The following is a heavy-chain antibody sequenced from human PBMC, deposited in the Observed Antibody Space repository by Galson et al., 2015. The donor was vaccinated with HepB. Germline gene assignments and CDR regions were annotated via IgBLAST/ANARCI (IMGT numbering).Heavy chain of an antibody. CDR3: ARVGYGSSTSCPSPFDY. Sequence: SVKVSCKASGGTFSSYAISWVRQAPGQGLEWMGGIIPILGIANYAQKFQGRVTITADKSTSTAYMELSSLRSEDTAVYYCARVGYGSSTSCPSPFDYWGQGTLVTVSS. CDR2: IIPILGIA. D-gene: IGHD2-2*01. CDR1: GGTFSSYA. J-gene: IGHJ4*02. V-gene: IGHV1-69*10.